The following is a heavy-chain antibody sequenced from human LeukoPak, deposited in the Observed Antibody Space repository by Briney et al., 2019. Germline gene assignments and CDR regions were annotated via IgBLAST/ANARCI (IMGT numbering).Heavy chain of an antibody. CDR2: ISSSGSAI. D-gene: IGHD3-22*01. Sequence: LPGGSLRLCCAASGFTFSSYEMNWVRQAPGKGLEWVSYISSSGSAIYYADSVKGRFTISRDNAKDSLYVQMNSLRAEDTAVYYCARGYPSVGYYDSSAYPYFFDYWGQGTLVTVSS. CDR3: ARGYPSVGYYDSSAYPYFFDY. V-gene: IGHV3-48*03. CDR1: GFTFSSYE. J-gene: IGHJ4*02.